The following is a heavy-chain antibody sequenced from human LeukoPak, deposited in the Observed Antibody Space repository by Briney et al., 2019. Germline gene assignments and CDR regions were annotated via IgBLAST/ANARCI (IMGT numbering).Heavy chain of an antibody. J-gene: IGHJ4*02. CDR3: AMDLAGYHDS. CDR2: INPDGSYT. D-gene: IGHD3-9*01. Sequence: GGSLGLSCADSGFTFSTYWIHWVRQTPGKGLDWVSRINPDGSYTSYADSVKGRFTISRDNARNTLYLQMDSLRVEDTALYYCAMDLAGYHDSWGQGTLVTVSS. CDR1: GFTFSTYW. V-gene: IGHV3-74*01.